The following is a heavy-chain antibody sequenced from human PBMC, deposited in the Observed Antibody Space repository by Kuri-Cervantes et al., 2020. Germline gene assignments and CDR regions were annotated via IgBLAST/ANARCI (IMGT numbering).Heavy chain of an antibody. CDR3: VKDVTT. CDR2: IDNDGNNI. CDR1: GFTVSSNY. J-gene: IGHJ5*02. Sequence: GESLKISCAASGFTVSSNYMSWVRQAPGKGLVWVSRIDNDGNNIAYADSVKGRFTISRDNAKNTLYLQMNSLRAEDAAVYYCVKDVTTWGQGTLVTVSS. D-gene: IGHD2-21*02. V-gene: IGHV3-74*01.